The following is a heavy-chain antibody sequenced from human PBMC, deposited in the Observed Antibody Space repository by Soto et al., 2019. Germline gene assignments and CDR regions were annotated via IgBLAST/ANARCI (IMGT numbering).Heavy chain of an antibody. CDR3: ARSLGSGWYGSLHY. CDR2: IYYSGST. V-gene: IGHV4-39*01. Sequence: SETLSLTCTVSGGSISSSSYYWGWIRQPPGKGLEWIGSIYYSGSTYYNPSLKSRVTISVDTSKNQFSLKLSSVTAADTAVYYCARSLGSGWYGSLHYWGQGTLVTVSS. J-gene: IGHJ4*02. D-gene: IGHD6-19*01. CDR1: GGSISSSSYY.